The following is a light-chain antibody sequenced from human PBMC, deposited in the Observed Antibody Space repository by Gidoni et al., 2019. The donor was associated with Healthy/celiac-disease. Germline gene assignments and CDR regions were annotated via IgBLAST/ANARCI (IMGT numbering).Light chain of an antibody. CDR1: QGISSY. J-gene: IGKJ3*01. CDR3: QQLNSYPGVT. V-gene: IGKV1-9*01. CDR2: AAS. Sequence: DIQLTESPSFLSASVGGGVTITCRASQGISSYLAWYQQKPGKAPKLLIYAASTLQSGVPSRFSGSGSGTEFTLTISSLQPEDFATYYCQQLNSYPGVTFGPGTKVDIK.